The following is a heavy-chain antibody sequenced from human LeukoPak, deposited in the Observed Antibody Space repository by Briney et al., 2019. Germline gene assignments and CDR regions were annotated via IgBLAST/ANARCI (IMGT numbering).Heavy chain of an antibody. CDR3: ARARGPESVGDV. CDR2: INTYNGDT. J-gene: IGHJ6*02. CDR1: GYTFISHG. Sequence: ASVKVSCQASGYTFISHGITWVRQAPGQGLECLGWINTYNGDTYYAQNLQGRLTMTTDTSTSTAYMELRSLRSDDTAVYYCARARGPESVGDVWGQGTTVTVSS. V-gene: IGHV1-18*01. D-gene: IGHD3-10*01.